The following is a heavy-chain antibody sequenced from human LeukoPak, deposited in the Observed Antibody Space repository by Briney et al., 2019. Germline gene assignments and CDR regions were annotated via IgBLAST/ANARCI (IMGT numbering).Heavy chain of an antibody. V-gene: IGHV1-69*13. CDR1: VGTFSSYA. Sequence: GASVKVSCKASVGTFSSYAISWVRQAPGQGLEWMGGIIPNFGTANYAQKFQGRVTITADESTSTAYMELSSLRSEDTAVYYCARGSLVRGVIITPGYYYYMDVWGKGTTVTVSS. CDR2: IIPNFGTA. D-gene: IGHD3-10*02. CDR3: ARGSLVRGVIITPGYYYYMDV. J-gene: IGHJ6*03.